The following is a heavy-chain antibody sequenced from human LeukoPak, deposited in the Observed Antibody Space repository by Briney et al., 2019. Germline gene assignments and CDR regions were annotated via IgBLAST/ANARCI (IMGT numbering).Heavy chain of an antibody. CDR3: ARDAGYYYDSSGYHPDAFDI. V-gene: IGHV3-53*01. CDR1: GFTVSNNY. J-gene: IGHJ3*02. D-gene: IGHD3-22*01. Sequence: GGSLRLSCVVSGFTVSNNYMSWVRQAPRKGLEWVSLIYSGGSTYYADSVKGRFTISRDNSKNTLYLQMNSLRAEDTAVYYCARDAGYYYDSSGYHPDAFDIWGQGTMVTVSS. CDR2: IYSGGST.